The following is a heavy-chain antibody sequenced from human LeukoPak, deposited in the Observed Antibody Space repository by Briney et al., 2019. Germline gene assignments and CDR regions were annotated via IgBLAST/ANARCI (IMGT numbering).Heavy chain of an antibody. V-gene: IGHV4-4*02. CDR3: ARDSSAPRSYFALDV. J-gene: IGHJ6*01. CDR1: GDSISDDSVNKNNW. D-gene: IGHD6-19*01. CDR2: VSLDGIT. Sequence: SETPSLTCVFSGDSISDDSVNKNNWLNWVRQAPGKGLEWIGDVSLDGITNYNPSLLGRVTISLDKSAKQVSLRLTSVTAADTAIYYCARDSSAPRSYFALDVWGQGTTVTVSS.